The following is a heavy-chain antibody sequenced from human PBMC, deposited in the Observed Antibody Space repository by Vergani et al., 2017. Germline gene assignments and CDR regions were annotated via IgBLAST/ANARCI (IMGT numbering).Heavy chain of an antibody. Sequence: QVQLVESGGGLVKPGGSLRLSCAASGFTFSDYYMSWIRQAPGKGLEWVSYISSSGSTIYYADSVKGRFTISRDNAKNSLYLQMNSLRAEDTAVYYCAITRGYSSXSGYDLAGYYYYYYMDVWGKGTTVTVSS. CDR3: AITRGYSSXSGYDLAGYYYYYYMDV. V-gene: IGHV3-11*01. CDR1: GFTFSDYY. J-gene: IGHJ6*03. CDR2: ISSSGSTI. D-gene: IGHD5-12*01.